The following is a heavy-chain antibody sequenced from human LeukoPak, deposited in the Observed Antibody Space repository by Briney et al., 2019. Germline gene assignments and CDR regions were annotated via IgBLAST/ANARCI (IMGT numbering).Heavy chain of an antibody. Sequence: GGSLRLSCAASGLTFRNYAMSWVRQAPGKGLEWVSSISRSSSYIYYADSVKGRFTISRDTAENSLYLQMHGLGAEDTAVYYCARDSCSSTSCYAGSRTPVDYWGQGILVTVSS. CDR1: GLTFRNYA. CDR2: ISRSSSYI. J-gene: IGHJ4*02. D-gene: IGHD2-2*01. V-gene: IGHV3-21*01. CDR3: ARDSCSSTSCYAGSRTPVDY.